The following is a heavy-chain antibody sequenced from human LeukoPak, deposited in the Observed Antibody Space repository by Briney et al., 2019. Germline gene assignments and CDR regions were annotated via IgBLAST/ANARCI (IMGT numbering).Heavy chain of an antibody. V-gene: IGHV1-18*01. J-gene: IGHJ4*02. CDR3: AVVPSNSIGRHIYLDY. CDR1: GYTFHQYG. CDR2: ISAYNGDT. Sequence: APVKVSCMASGYTFHQYGISWVRQAPGQGLEWMGWISAYNGDTNYAQNLQGRVTMTKDTSTSTAYMELRSLRHEVKAGYVCAVVPSNSIGRHIYLDYWGRGTLVTVSS. D-gene: IGHD2-2*01.